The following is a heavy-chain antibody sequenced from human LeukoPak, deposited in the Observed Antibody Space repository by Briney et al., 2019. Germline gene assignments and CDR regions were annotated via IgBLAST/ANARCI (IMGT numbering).Heavy chain of an antibody. J-gene: IGHJ4*02. Sequence: PGGSLRLSCAASGFIVSSNYMSWVRQAPGKGLEWVSVIYSGGSTFYADSVKGRFTISRDGSKNTLFLQLDSLRAEDTAIYYCARRYSTNWGMVDWGQGTLVTVSS. CDR3: ARRYSTNWGMVD. D-gene: IGHD7-27*01. CDR2: IYSGGST. CDR1: GFIVSSNY. V-gene: IGHV3-53*01.